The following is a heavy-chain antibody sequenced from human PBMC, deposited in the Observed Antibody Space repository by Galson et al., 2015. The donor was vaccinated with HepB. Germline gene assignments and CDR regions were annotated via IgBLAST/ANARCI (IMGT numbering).Heavy chain of an antibody. CDR3: ARDQHLGAIDPEPRGGKPAYYYYGMDV. V-gene: IGHV3-33*08. D-gene: IGHD1-14*01. CDR1: GFTFSSYG. Sequence: SLRLSCAASGFTFSSYGMHWVRQAPGKGLEWVAVIWYDGSNKYYADSVKGRFTISRDNSKNTLYLQMNSLRAEDTAVYYCARDQHLGAIDPEPRGGKPAYYYYGMDVWGQGTTVTVSS. CDR2: IWYDGSNK. J-gene: IGHJ6*02.